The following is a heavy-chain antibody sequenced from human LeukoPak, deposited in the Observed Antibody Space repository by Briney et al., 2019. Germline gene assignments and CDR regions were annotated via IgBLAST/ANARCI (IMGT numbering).Heavy chain of an antibody. Sequence: GGSLRLSCAASELTSSTSWMSWVRQAPGKGLEWVAQTKQDGSEKYYVDSVKGRFTISRDNAKNSLYLRMNSLRVEDTAVYYCAKEGRSLQTYWGQGTLVTVSS. CDR2: TKQDGSEK. CDR3: AKEGRSLQTY. V-gene: IGHV3-7*03. CDR1: ELTSSTSW. D-gene: IGHD4-11*01. J-gene: IGHJ4*02.